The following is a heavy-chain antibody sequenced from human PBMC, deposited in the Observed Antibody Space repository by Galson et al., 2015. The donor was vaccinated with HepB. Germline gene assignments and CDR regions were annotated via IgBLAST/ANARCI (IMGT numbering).Heavy chain of an antibody. Sequence: SLRLSCAASGFTFSSYAMHWVRQAPGKGLEYVAAISDDGDSTYYANSVKGRFTIFRDNSKNTLFLQVGSLRDDDMAVYYCARDRGCRSTSCYASSLAYWGPGTLVTVSS. CDR3: ARDRGCRSTSCYASSLAY. D-gene: IGHD2-2*01. J-gene: IGHJ4*02. V-gene: IGHV3-64*01. CDR2: ISDDGDST. CDR1: GFTFSSYA.